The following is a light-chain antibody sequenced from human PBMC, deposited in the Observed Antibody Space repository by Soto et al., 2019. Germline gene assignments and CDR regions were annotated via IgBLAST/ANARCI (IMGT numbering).Light chain of an antibody. Sequence: QSVLTQPPSASGSPGQSVTISCTGSSSDVGGYNYVSWYQQHPGKAPKLMIYEVSKRPSGVPDRLSGSKSGNTASLTVSGLQAEDEADYYCSSYGGRKTVVFGGGTKLTVL. CDR2: EVS. CDR1: SSDVGGYNY. V-gene: IGLV2-8*01. CDR3: SSYGGRKTVV. J-gene: IGLJ2*01.